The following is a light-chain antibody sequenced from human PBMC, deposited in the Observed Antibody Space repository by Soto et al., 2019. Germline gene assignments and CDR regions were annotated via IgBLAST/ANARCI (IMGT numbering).Light chain of an antibody. J-gene: IGLJ1*01. CDR1: SSDVGAYNY. V-gene: IGLV2-8*01. CDR2: EVS. Sequence: SVLRQAWSACGSPGQPVTITSTGTSSDVGAYNYVSWYQQLPGKAPKLIIYEVSKRPSGVPDRFSGSKSGNTASLTVSGLQAEDEADYYCTSYAGAYSFFYVFGTGTKVTVL. CDR3: TSYAGAYSFFYV.